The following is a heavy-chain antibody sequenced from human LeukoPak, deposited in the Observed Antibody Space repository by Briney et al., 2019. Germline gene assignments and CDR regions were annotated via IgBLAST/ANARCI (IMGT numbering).Heavy chain of an antibody. V-gene: IGHV3-7*01. CDR3: APPPIAATGN. Sequence: PGGSLRLSCVASEFTFSSYNMNWVRQAPGEGLEWVANIKQDGSAKNYVDSVKGRFTISRDNAKKSLYLQMNSLRAEDTAVYYCAPPPIAATGNWGQGTLVSVSS. J-gene: IGHJ4*02. CDR2: IKQDGSAK. D-gene: IGHD6-13*01. CDR1: EFTFSSYN.